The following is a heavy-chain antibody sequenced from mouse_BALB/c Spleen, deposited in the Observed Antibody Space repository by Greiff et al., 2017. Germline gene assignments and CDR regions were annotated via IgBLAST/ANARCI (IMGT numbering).Heavy chain of an antibody. CDR2: INPSNGGT. J-gene: IGHJ1*01. Sequence: VQLQESGAELVKPGASVKLSCKASGYTFTSYYMYWVKQRPGQGLEWIGEINPSNGGTNFNEKFKSKATLTVDKSSSTAYMQLSSLTSEDSAVYYCTRGHYYGPFFDVWGAGTTVTVSS. CDR1: GYTFTSYY. CDR3: TRGHYYGPFFDV. V-gene: IGHV1S81*02. D-gene: IGHD1-2*01.